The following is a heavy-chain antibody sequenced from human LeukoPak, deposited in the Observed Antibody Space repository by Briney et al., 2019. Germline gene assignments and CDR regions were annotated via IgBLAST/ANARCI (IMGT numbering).Heavy chain of an antibody. CDR3: TTEGGSGYDFHPFDY. J-gene: IGHJ4*02. V-gene: IGHV3-15*01. CDR2: IKSKTDGGTT. CDR1: GFTFSNAW. D-gene: IGHD5-12*01. Sequence: PGGSLRLSCAASGFTFSNAWMSWVRQAPGKGLEWVGRIKSKTDGGTTDYAAPVKGRFTISRDDSKNTLYLQMNSLKTEDTAVYYCTTEGGSGYDFHPFDYWGQGTLVTVSS.